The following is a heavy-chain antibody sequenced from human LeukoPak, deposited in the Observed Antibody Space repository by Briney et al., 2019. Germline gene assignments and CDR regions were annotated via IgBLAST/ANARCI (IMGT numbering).Heavy chain of an antibody. V-gene: IGHV1-46*01. D-gene: IGHD6-13*01. J-gene: IGHJ6*03. CDR3: AREASSSWGNYYYMDV. CDR1: GYTFSMYG. Sequence: ASVKVSFKASGYTFSMYGISWVRQAPGQGLEWMGIINPSGGSTSYAQKFQGRVTMTRDMSTSTVYMELSSLRSEDTAVYYCAREASSSWGNYYYMDVWGKGTTVTVSS. CDR2: INPSGGST.